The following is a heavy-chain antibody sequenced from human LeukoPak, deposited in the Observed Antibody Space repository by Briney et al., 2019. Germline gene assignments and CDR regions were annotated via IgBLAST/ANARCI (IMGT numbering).Heavy chain of an antibody. V-gene: IGHV4-34*01. D-gene: IGHD3-22*01. CDR1: GGSFSGYY. J-gene: IGHJ6*02. Sequence: PGGSLSLTCAVYGGSFSGYYWSWIRQPPGKGLEWIGEINHSGSTNYNPSLKSRVTISVDTSKNQFSLKLSSVTAADTAVYYCASLYYYDSSGYSEDGMDVWGQGTTVTVSS. CDR2: INHSGST. CDR3: ASLYYYDSSGYSEDGMDV.